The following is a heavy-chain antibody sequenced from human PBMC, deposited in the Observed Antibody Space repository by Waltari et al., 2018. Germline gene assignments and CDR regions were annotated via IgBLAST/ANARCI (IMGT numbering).Heavy chain of an antibody. CDR3: AGAPSGNYYDNTFDI. CDR2: SIPMFGTG. D-gene: IGHD3-22*01. Sequence: QVQLVQSGAEVKKPGSSVKVSCKASGGTFSSYAISWVRQAPGQGLEWMGGSIPMFGTGNYGQKFQGRVTITADESTSTAYMELSSLRSEDTAVYYCAGAPSGNYYDNTFDIWGQGTMVTVSS. J-gene: IGHJ3*02. V-gene: IGHV1-69*12. CDR1: GGTFSSYA.